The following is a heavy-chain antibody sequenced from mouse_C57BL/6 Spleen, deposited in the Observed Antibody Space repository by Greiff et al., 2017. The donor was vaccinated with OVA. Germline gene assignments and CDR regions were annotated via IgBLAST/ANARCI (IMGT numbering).Heavy chain of an antibody. CDR1: GYTFTDYY. CDR2: IYPGSGNT. CDR3: AREGYDYDGFAY. J-gene: IGHJ3*01. Sequence: QVHVKQSGAELVRPGASVKLSCKASGYTFTDYYINWVKQRPGQGLEWIARIYPGSGNTYYNEKFKGKATLTAEKSSSTAYMQLSSLTSEDSAVYFCAREGYDYDGFAYWGQGTLVTVSA. V-gene: IGHV1-76*01. D-gene: IGHD2-4*01.